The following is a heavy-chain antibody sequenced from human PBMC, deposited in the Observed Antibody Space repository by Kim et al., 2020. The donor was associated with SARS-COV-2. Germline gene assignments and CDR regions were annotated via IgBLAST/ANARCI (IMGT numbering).Heavy chain of an antibody. J-gene: IGHJ3*02. CDR2: INSDGSDT. D-gene: IGHD3-9*01. CDR1: GFTFSSYW. V-gene: IGHV3-74*01. Sequence: GGSLRLSCVASGFTFSSYWMHWVRQAPGKGLVWVSRINSDGSDTNHADSVQGRFTISRDNAKNTLYLQMDSLRAEDTALYYCARDGRLTAYSLGAFDIWGQGTMVTVSS. CDR3: ARDGRLTAYSLGAFDI.